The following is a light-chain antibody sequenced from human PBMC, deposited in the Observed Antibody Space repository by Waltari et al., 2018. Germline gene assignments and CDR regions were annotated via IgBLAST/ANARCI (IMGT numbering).Light chain of an antibody. V-gene: IGKV2-40*01. J-gene: IGKJ4*01. CDR3: QQYKQWPLT. CDR2: RLS. CDR1: LSLLSSNDGNTY. Sequence: DVVVTQTPLSLPVTPGEPASISCRSSLSLLSSNDGNTYLDWYLQKPGQSPQLLIYRLSYRASGVPDRFSGSGSGTDFTLKISRVEAEDVGVYYCQQYKQWPLTFGGGTRVDIK.